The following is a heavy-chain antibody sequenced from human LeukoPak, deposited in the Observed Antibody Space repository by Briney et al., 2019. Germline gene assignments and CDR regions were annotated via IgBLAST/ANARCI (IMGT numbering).Heavy chain of an antibody. CDR2: ISAYNGNT. J-gene: IGHJ6*02. CDR1: GYTFTSYG. V-gene: IGHV1-18*01. Sequence: ASVKVSCKASGYTFTSYGISWVRQAPGQGLEWMGWISAYNGNTNYAQKLQGRVTMTTDTSTSTAYMELRSLRSDDTAVYYCARMMTTVTTGSVGYYYYGMDAWGQGTTVTVSS. CDR3: ARMMTTVTTGSVGYYYYGMDA. D-gene: IGHD4-17*01.